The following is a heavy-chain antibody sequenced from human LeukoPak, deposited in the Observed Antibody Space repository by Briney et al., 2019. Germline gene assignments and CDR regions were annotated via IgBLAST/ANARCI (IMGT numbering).Heavy chain of an antibody. J-gene: IGHJ4*02. CDR2: LYPGDSDI. D-gene: IGHD3-16*01. CDR3: ARRSSSGGYYFDY. V-gene: IGHV5-51*01. CDR1: GYNFNSFW. Sequence: GESLKISCKGSGYNFNSFWIGWVRQVPGKGPEWMVILYPGDSDIKYGPSFEGQVTISADKSNSTAYLQWSSLEASDTAMYYCARRSSSGGYYFDYWGQGTLVTVSS.